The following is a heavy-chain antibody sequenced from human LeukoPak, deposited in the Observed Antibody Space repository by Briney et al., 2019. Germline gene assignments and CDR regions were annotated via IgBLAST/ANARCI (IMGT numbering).Heavy chain of an antibody. Sequence: SETLSLTCTVSGGSISSSSYYWGWIRQPPGKGLEWIGSIYYSGSTYYNPSLKSRVTISVDRSKNQFSLKLSSVTAADTAVYYCARVSSISIVVVPAAKFDYWGQGTLVTVSS. CDR1: GGSISSSSYY. CDR3: ARVSSISIVVVPAAKFDY. CDR2: IYYSGST. J-gene: IGHJ4*02. D-gene: IGHD2-2*01. V-gene: IGHV4-39*01.